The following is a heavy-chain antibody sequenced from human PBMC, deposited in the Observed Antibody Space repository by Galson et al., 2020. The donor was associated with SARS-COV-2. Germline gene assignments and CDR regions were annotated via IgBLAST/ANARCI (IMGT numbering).Heavy chain of an antibody. CDR1: GFTFSSYE. V-gene: IGHV3-48*03. CDR2: ISSSGSTI. Sequence: GGPLRPPCAASGFTFSSYEMNWVRQAPGKGLEWVSYISSSGSTIYYADSVKGRFTISRDNAKNSLYLQMNSLRAEDTAVYYCATGHNIMNYFDYWGQGTLVTVSS. D-gene: IGHD1-20*01. J-gene: IGHJ4*02. CDR3: ATGHNIMNYFDY.